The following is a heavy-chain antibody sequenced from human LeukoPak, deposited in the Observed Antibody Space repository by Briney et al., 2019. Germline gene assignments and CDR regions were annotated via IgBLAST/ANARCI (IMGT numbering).Heavy chain of an antibody. D-gene: IGHD3-22*01. CDR3: ARDPNYYDSSGYLDY. V-gene: IGHV6-1*01. CDR1: GDSVPHNSAA. CDR2: TYYRSKWYN. J-gene: IGHJ4*02. Sequence: SQTLSLTCAISGDSVPHNSAAWNWISQSPPRGLEWLGRTYYRSKWYNDYAVSVKSRITINPDTSKNQFSLQLNSVTPEDTAVYYCARDPNYYDSSGYLDYWGQGNLVTVSS.